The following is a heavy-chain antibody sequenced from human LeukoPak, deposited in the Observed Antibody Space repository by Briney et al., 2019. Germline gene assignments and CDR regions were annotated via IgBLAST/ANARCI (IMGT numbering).Heavy chain of an antibody. CDR3: ARDFEYSSSREDSPPNWFDP. CDR2: INPNSGGT. J-gene: IGHJ5*02. D-gene: IGHD6-6*01. Sequence: GASVKVSCKASGYTFTGYYMHWVRQAPGQGLEWTGWINPNSGGTNYAQKFQGRVTMTRDTSISTAYMELSRLRSGDTAVYYCARDFEYSSSREDSPPNWFDPWGQGTLVTVSS. V-gene: IGHV1-2*02. CDR1: GYTFTGYY.